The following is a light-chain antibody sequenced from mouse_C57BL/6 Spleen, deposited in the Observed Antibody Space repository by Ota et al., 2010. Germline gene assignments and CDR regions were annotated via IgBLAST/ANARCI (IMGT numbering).Light chain of an antibody. CDR2: KVS. CDR3: FQGSHVPRT. Sequence: DVLMTQTPLSLPVSLGDQVSISCRSSQSIVLSNGNTYLDWYLQKPGQSPKLLIYKVSNRIFWGPRQVQWQWIRDRFHTQDQQSGGWRIVGTYYCFQGSHVPRTFGGGTSWKS. J-gene: IGKJ1*01. V-gene: IGKV1-117*01. CDR1: QSIVLSNGNTY.